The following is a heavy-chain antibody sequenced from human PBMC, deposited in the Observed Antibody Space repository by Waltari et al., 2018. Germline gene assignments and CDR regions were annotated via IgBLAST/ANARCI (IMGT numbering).Heavy chain of an antibody. D-gene: IGHD5-12*01. CDR3: ARTGHSGYDYVGY. V-gene: IGHV3-48*01. CDR2: ISSSSSTI. Sequence: EVQLVESGGGLVQPGGSLRLSCAASGFTFSSYSMNWVRQAPGKGLEWVSYISSSSSTIYYADSVKGRFTISRDNAKNSLYLQMNSLRAEDTAVYYCARTGHSGYDYVGYWGQGTLVIVSS. J-gene: IGHJ4*02. CDR1: GFTFSSYS.